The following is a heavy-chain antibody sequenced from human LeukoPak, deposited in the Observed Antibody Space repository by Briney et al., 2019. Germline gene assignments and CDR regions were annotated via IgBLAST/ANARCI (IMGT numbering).Heavy chain of an antibody. V-gene: IGHV4-59*08. J-gene: IGHJ5*02. CDR1: GGSISSYY. Sequence: SETLSLTCTVSGGSISSYYWNWIRQPPGKGLQWIGYISYSEGTKYNPSLKSRVTISVDTSKNQFSLKLSSVTAADTAVYYCARFGYSSGWLFDPWGQGTLVTVSS. CDR2: ISYSEGT. D-gene: IGHD6-19*01. CDR3: ARFGYSSGWLFDP.